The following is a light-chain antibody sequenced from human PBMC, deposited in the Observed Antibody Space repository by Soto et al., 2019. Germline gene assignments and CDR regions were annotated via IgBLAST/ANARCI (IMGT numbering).Light chain of an antibody. Sequence: QSVLTQPRSVSGSPGQSVTISCTGASSDVGGYNSVSWYQQHPVKAPKLMIYDVNKRPSGVPDRFSGSKSGNTASLTISGLQAEDEADYYCGSYTSSSTEVFGTGTKVTVL. V-gene: IGLV2-11*01. CDR2: DVN. CDR3: GSYTSSSTEV. J-gene: IGLJ1*01. CDR1: SSDVGGYNS.